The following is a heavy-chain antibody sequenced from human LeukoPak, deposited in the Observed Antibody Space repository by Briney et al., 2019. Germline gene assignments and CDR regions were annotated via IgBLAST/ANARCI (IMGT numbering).Heavy chain of an antibody. CDR3: ARAVLYAYFDY. CDR1: GGSFSGYY. V-gene: IGHV4-34*01. Sequence: SETLSLTCAVYGGSFSGYYWSWIRQPPGKGLEWIGEINHSGSTNYNPSLKSRVTISVDTSKNQFPLKLSSVTAADTAVYYCARAVLYAYFDYWGQGTLVTVSS. D-gene: IGHD3-10*01. CDR2: INHSGST. J-gene: IGHJ4*02.